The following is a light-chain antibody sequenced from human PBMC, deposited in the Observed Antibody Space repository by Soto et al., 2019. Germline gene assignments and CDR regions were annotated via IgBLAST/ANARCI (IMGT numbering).Light chain of an antibody. CDR1: QDISNY. CDR3: QQYDNPQYT. V-gene: IGKV1-33*01. CDR2: DAS. Sequence: DIQMTQSPSSLSASVGDRVTITCQASQDISNYLNWYQQKPGKAPKLLIYDASNLETGVPSRFSGSGYGTDFTFTISSLQPEEIATYYCQQYDNPQYTFGQGTKLEIK. J-gene: IGKJ2*01.